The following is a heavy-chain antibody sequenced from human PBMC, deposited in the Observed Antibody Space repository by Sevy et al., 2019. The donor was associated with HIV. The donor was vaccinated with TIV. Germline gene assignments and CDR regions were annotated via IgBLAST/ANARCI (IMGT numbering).Heavy chain of an antibody. CDR1: GFTFSSYW. CDR2: INSDGSST. Sequence: GGALRLSCAASGFTFSSYWMHWVRQAPGKGLVWVSRINSDGSSTSYADSVKGRFTISRDNAKNTLYLQMNSLRAEDTAVYYCARVSWELLELDYYYYMDVWGKGTTVTVSS. D-gene: IGHD1-26*01. V-gene: IGHV3-74*01. CDR3: ARVSWELLELDYYYYMDV. J-gene: IGHJ6*03.